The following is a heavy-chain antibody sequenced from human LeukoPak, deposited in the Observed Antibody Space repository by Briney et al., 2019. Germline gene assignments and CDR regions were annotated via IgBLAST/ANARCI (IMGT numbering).Heavy chain of an antibody. V-gene: IGHV1-69*13. CDR2: IIPIFGTA. CDR3: ASSSRRTAGYYYYMDV. D-gene: IGHD6-13*01. J-gene: IGHJ6*03. Sequence: SVKVSCKASGGTFSSYAISWVRQAPGQGLEWMGWIIPIFGTANYAQKFQGRVTITADESTSTAYMELSSLRSEDTAVYYCASSSRRTAGYYYYMDVWGKGTTVTISS. CDR1: GGTFSSYA.